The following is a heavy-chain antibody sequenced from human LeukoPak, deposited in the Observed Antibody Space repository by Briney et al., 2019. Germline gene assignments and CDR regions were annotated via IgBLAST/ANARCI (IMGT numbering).Heavy chain of an antibody. CDR3: AREVEGYSSSSEDY. D-gene: IGHD6-6*01. V-gene: IGHV3-74*01. CDR2: INNDGSST. Sequence: QPGGSLRLSCAASGFTFSSYWMHWVRQAPGKGLVWVSRINNDGSSTTYADSVKGRFTISRDNAKNSLYLQMNSLRAEDTAVYYCAREVEGYSSSSEDYWGQGTLVTVSS. J-gene: IGHJ4*02. CDR1: GFTFSSYW.